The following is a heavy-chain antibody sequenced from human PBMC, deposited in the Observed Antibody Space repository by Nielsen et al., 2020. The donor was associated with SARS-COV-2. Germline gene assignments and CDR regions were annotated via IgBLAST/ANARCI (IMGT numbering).Heavy chain of an antibody. Sequence: SETLSLTCAVYGGSFSGYYWSWIRQPPGKGLEWIGEINHSGSTNYNPSLKSRVTISVDTSKNQFSLKLSSVTAADTAVYYCARVPGPWGQGTLVTVSS. V-gene: IGHV4-34*01. D-gene: IGHD3-10*01. CDR3: ARVPGP. CDR1: GGSFSGYY. J-gene: IGHJ5*02. CDR2: INHSGST.